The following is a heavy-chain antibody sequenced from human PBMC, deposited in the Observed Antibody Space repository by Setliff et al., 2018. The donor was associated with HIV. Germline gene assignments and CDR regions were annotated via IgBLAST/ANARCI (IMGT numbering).Heavy chain of an antibody. V-gene: IGHV5-51*01. CDR1: GFTFTNYW. CDR2: IYPGDSDT. Sequence: GESLTISCKASGFTFTNYWIGWVRQMPGKGLEWMGIIYPGDSDTRYSPSFQGQVTISADKSISTAYLQWSSLKASDTAMYYCARHGYCSGTSCSEYYYYYGMDVWGQGTTVTVSS. CDR3: ARHGYCSGTSCSEYYYYYGMDV. D-gene: IGHD2-2*03. J-gene: IGHJ6*02.